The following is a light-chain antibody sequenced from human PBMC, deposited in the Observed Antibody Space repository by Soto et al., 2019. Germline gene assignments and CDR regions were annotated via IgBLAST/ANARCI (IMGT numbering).Light chain of an antibody. Sequence: EIVMTQSPATLSVSPGERATLSCRASQSVGSNLAWYQLKPGQAPRLLIYGASTRATGIPARFSGSGSGTDFTLTISSLQSEDFAIYFCQQYNNWPPDMTVGQGTKVEIK. CDR1: QSVGSN. J-gene: IGKJ1*01. CDR2: GAS. V-gene: IGKV3-15*01. CDR3: QQYNNWPPDMT.